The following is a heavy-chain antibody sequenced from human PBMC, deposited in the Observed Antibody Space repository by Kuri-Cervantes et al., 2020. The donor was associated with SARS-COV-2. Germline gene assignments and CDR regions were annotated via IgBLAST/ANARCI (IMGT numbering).Heavy chain of an antibody. V-gene: IGHV3-9*01. J-gene: IGHJ3*02. D-gene: IGHD1-26*01. CDR3: AAELIDAFDI. CDR1: GFTFDDYA. CDR2: ISWNSGSI. Sequence: GGSLRLSCAASGFTFDDYAMHWVRQAPGKGLEWVSGISWNSGSIGYADSVKGRFTISRDNAKNSLYLQMNSLRAEDTVVYYCAAELIDAFDIWGQGTMVTVSS.